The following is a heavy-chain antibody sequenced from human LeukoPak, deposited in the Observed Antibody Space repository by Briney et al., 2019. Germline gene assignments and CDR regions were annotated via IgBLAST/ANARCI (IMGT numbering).Heavy chain of an antibody. Sequence: GGSLRLSCAASGFTFLSYGMHWLRQAPGRGLEWVAFIGYDGNNKYYADSVKGRFTISRDNSENTLSLQMNSLRAEDTAVYYCAKCPSSTWPNLYDYWGQGTLVTVSA. CDR3: AKCPSSTWPNLYDY. J-gene: IGHJ4*02. CDR2: IGYDGNNK. D-gene: IGHD2-2*01. V-gene: IGHV3-30*02. CDR1: GFTFLSYG.